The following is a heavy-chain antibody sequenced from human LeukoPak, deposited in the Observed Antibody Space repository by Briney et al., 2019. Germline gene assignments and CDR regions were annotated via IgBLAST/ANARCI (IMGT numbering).Heavy chain of an antibody. CDR2: ISYDGSNK. J-gene: IGHJ4*02. V-gene: IGHV3-30*04. CDR1: GFTFSSYA. D-gene: IGHD4-17*01. Sequence: GRSLRLSCAASGFTFSSYAMHWVRQAPGKGLEWVAVISYDGSNKYYADSVKGRFTISRDNSKNTLYLQMNSLRAEDTAVYYCAGDSDYGDYRGSFDYWGQGTLVTVSS. CDR3: AGDSDYGDYRGSFDY.